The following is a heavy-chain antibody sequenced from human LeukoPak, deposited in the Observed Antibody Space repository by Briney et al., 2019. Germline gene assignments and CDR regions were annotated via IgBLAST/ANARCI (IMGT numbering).Heavy chain of an antibody. CDR2: IRSKAYGGTT. J-gene: IGHJ4*02. V-gene: IGHV3-49*04. CDR1: GFTFGDYA. Sequence: GGSLRLSCTASGFTFGDYAMSWVRQAPGKGLEWVGFIRSKAYGGTTEYAASVKGRFTISRDDSKSIAYLQMNSLKTEDTAVYYCTRDLAYCGGDCYLRDYWGQGTLVTVSS. D-gene: IGHD2-21*02. CDR3: TRDLAYCGGDCYLRDY.